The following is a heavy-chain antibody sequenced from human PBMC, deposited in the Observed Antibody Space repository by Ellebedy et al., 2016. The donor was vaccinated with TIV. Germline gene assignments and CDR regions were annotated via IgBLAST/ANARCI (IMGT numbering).Heavy chain of an antibody. Sequence: SVKVSXKASGGTFSSYAISWVRQAPGQGLEWMGGIIPIFGTANYAQKFQGRVTITADESTSTAYMELSSLRSEDTAVYYCATQGYCSSTSCSEGYYYYYMDVWGKGTTVTVSS. CDR2: IIPIFGTA. CDR3: ATQGYCSSTSCSEGYYYYYMDV. V-gene: IGHV1-69*13. D-gene: IGHD2-2*01. CDR1: GGTFSSYA. J-gene: IGHJ6*03.